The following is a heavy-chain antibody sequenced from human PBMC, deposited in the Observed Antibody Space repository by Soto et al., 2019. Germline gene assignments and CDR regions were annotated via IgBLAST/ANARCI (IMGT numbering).Heavy chain of an antibody. D-gene: IGHD3-16*01. V-gene: IGHV3-30*03. Sequence: QVQLVESGGGVVQPGWSLRISCEASGFTFSSYAVHWVRPAPGKGLELVASRSSDGTAKYYADSVKGRFTIYRDTSKSTLYLQRTSMRAEATALDDCAQTPWGKYYSRGFNYWVQRPLVTVS. J-gene: IGHJ4*02. CDR3: AQTPWGKYYSRGFNY. CDR2: RSSDGTAK. CDR1: GFTFSSYA.